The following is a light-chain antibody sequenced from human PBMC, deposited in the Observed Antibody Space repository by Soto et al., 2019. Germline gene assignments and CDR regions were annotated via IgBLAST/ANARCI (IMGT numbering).Light chain of an antibody. CDR3: QQLNTWPII. CDR1: QGIGTY. CDR2: AAS. V-gene: IGKV1-9*01. J-gene: IGKJ5*01. Sequence: DILLTQSPFFLSASVGDRVTITCRASQGIGTYLAWYQHKAGKAPELLIYAASTLQSGVPSRFSGSRSGTEFTLTISSLQPEDFATYYCQQLNTWPIIFGQGTRLEI.